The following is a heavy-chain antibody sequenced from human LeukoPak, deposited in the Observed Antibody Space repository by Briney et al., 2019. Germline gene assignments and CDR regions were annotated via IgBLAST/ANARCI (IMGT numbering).Heavy chain of an antibody. V-gene: IGHV4-39*07. CDR1: GGSISSSSYY. J-gene: IGHJ5*02. D-gene: IGHD6-13*01. CDR2: IYYSGST. CDR3: ARGSWQQLVSSYNWFDP. Sequence: SETLSLTCTVSGGSISSSSYYWGWIRQPPGKGLEWIGSIYYSGSTYYNPSLKSRVTISVDTSRNQFSLKLSSVTAADTAVYYCARGSWQQLVSSYNWFDPWGQGTLVTVSS.